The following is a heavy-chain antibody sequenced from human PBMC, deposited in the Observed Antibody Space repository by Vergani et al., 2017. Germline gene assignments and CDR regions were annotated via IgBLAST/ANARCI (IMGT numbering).Heavy chain of an antibody. V-gene: IGHV3-23*01. CDR2: ISGSVGNT. Sequence: EVQLLESGGGLVQPGGSLRLSCAASGFTFYNYAMTWVRQAPGKGLEWVAGISGSVGNTYYADSVKGRVTNSRDNSKATVSLQMNSLRAEDTAVYYCATGGYCSGGRCDRHFEFWGQGTLVTVSS. CDR3: ATGGYCSGGRCDRHFEF. CDR1: GFTFYNYA. D-gene: IGHD2-15*01. J-gene: IGHJ4*02.